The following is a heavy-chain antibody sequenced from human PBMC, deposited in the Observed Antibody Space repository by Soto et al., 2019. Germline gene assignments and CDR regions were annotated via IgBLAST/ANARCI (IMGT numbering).Heavy chain of an antibody. V-gene: IGHV4-59*01. Sequence: SETLSLTCTVSGGSTSSYYWSWIRQPPGKGLEWIGSIYSNGNTNYNPSLKSRVTMSVDTSKKQFSLKLTSVTAADTAVYYCAKDEYYDSGTYSYNGMDVWGQGTTVTVSS. J-gene: IGHJ6*02. CDR1: GGSTSSYY. D-gene: IGHD3-16*01. CDR2: IYSNGNT. CDR3: AKDEYYDSGTYSYNGMDV.